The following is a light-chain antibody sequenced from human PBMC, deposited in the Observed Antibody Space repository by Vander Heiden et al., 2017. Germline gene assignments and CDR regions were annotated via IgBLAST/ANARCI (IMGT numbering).Light chain of an antibody. V-gene: IGLV2-8*01. J-gene: IGLJ1*01. CDR2: EVT. Sequence: QSALTQPPSASGSTGQSVTISCTGTNTDVGGYNYVSWYQQSPGKAPKLIIYEVTKRPSGVPDRFSASKSGNTASLTVSGLQAEDEADYYCSSYGGRNNYVFGSGTKITVL. CDR1: NTDVGGYNY. CDR3: SSYGGRNNYV.